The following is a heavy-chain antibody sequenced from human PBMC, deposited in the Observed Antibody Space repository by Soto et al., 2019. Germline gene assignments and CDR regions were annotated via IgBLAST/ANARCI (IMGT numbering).Heavy chain of an antibody. V-gene: IGHV3-30-3*01. J-gene: IGHJ4*02. D-gene: IGHD3-22*01. CDR3: VRSMIIVVRLIGLDY. Sequence: GGSLRLSCAASGFTFSSYAMHWVRQAPGKGLEWVAVISYDGSNKYYADSVKGRFTISRDNSKNMLYLQMDSLSSEDTAVYYCVRSMIIVVRLIGLDYWGQGTLVTVSS. CDR1: GFTFSSYA. CDR2: ISYDGSNK.